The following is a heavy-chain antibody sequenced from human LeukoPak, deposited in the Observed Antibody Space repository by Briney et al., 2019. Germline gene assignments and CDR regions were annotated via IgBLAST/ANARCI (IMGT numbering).Heavy chain of an antibody. D-gene: IGHD3-10*01. Sequence: TGGSLRLSCTASGFTFSNHWMHWVRQAPGKGLVWVSQITADGYETTYADFVKGRFTICRDNAENTLFLEMNSLRAEDTGVYYRARYGSGSYLRDPFDYWGQGTLVTVSS. CDR1: GFTFSNHW. CDR3: ARYGSGSYLRDPFDY. J-gene: IGHJ4*02. CDR2: ITADGYET. V-gene: IGHV3-74*03.